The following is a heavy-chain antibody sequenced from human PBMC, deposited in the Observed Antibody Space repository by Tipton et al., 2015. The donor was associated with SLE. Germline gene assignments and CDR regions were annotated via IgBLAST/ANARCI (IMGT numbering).Heavy chain of an antibody. CDR2: ISYDGSNK. J-gene: IGHJ6*02. V-gene: IGHV3-30*04. Sequence: QLVQSGGGVVQPGRSLRLSCAASGFTFSSYAMHWVRQAPGKGLEWVAVISYDGSNKYYADSVKGRFTISRDNSKNTLYLQMNSLRAEGTAVYYCARELLPLYGMDVWGQGTTVTVSS. D-gene: IGHD3-22*01. CDR3: ARELLPLYGMDV. CDR1: GFTFSSYA.